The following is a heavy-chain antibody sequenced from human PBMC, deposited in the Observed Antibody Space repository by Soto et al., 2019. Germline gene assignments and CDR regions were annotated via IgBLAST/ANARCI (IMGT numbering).Heavy chain of an antibody. J-gene: IGHJ5*02. D-gene: IGHD3-22*01. Sequence: GASVKVSCKASEYSFTGHYLHWVRLAPGQGLEWMGWIDPKSGYTKYAPKFRDRVTMTSVTSTSTAYVDLNSLTYDDTAVYFCARDYDRSGYDYFDPWGQGTQVTVSS. V-gene: IGHV1-2*02. CDR3: ARDYDRSGYDYFDP. CDR1: EYSFTGHY. CDR2: IDPKSGYT.